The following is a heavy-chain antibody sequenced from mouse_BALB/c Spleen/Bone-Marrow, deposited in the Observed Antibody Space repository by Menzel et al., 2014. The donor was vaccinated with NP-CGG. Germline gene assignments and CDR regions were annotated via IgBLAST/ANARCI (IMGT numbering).Heavy chain of an antibody. V-gene: IGHV1S81*02. CDR2: INPSNGRT. Sequence: QVQLKQSGAELVKPGASVKLSCKASGYTFASYWMHWVKQRPGQGLEWIGEINPSNGRTNYNEKLKSKATLTVDKSSSTAYMQLSSLTSEDSAVYYCARSYYRYDVIVYWGQGTLVTVSA. CDR1: GYTFASYW. J-gene: IGHJ3*01. CDR3: ARSYYRYDVIVY. D-gene: IGHD2-14*01.